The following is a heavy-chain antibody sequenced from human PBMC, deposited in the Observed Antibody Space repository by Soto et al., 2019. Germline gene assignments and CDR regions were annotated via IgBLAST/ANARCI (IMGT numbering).Heavy chain of an antibody. CDR1: GFTFSSYA. V-gene: IGHV3-64*01. J-gene: IGHJ4*02. CDR3: AREVVYYFDY. Sequence: GGSLRLSCAASGFTFSSYAMHWVRQAPGKGLEYVSAISSNGGSTYYANSVKGRFTISRDNSKNTLYLQMGSLRAEDMAVYYCAREVVYYFDYWGQGTLVTVSS. CDR2: ISSNGGST.